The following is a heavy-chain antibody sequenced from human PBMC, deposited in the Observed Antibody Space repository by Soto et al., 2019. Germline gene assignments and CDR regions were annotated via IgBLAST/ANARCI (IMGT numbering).Heavy chain of an antibody. J-gene: IGHJ4*02. CDR1: GGSFSGYY. D-gene: IGHD6-19*01. CDR2: INHSGST. Sequence: SETLSLTCAVYGGSFSGYYWSWIRQPPGKGLGWVGEINHSGSTNSNPSLKSRVTISVDTSKNQFSLKLSSVTAADTAVYYCARGGTRPRSSGWYVDYWGQGTLVTVSS. V-gene: IGHV4-34*01. CDR3: ARGGTRPRSSGWYVDY.